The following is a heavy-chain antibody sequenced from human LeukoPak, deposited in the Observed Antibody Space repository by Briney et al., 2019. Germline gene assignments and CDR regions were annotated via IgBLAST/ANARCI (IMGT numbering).Heavy chain of an antibody. Sequence: GGSLRLSCAASGFTFSSYAMSWVRQAPGKGLEWVSAISGSGGSTYYADSVKGRFTISRDNSKNTLYLQMNSLRAEDTAVYYCAKLGYSYGHDGESYFDYWGQGTLVTVSS. V-gene: IGHV3-23*01. CDR3: AKLGYSYGHDGESYFDY. CDR2: ISGSGGST. J-gene: IGHJ4*02. CDR1: GFTFSSYA. D-gene: IGHD5-18*01.